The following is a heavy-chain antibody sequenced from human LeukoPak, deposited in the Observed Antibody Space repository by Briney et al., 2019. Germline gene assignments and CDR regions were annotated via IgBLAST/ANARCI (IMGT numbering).Heavy chain of an antibody. Sequence: ASVKVSCKASGYTFTGYYMHWVRQAPGQGLEWVGWINPNSGGTNYAQKFQGRVTMTRDTSISTAYMELSRLRSDDTAVYYCARGASSGKNYYGMDVWGQGTTVTVSS. D-gene: IGHD6-19*01. V-gene: IGHV1-2*02. CDR3: ARGASSGKNYYGMDV. CDR2: INPNSGGT. J-gene: IGHJ6*02. CDR1: GYTFTGYY.